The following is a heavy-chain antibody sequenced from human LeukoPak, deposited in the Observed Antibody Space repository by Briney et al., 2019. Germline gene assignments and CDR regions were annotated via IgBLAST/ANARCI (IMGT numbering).Heavy chain of an antibody. CDR2: IGTAGEI. J-gene: IGHJ2*01. Sequence: GGSLRLSCAASGFTFRSYDMHWVRQATGKGLEWVSGIGTAGEIYYPGSVKGRLTISRENARNSLYLQMNSLRAGDTAVYYCARAAYSSTWYSRYFDLWGRGTLVTVSS. CDR3: ARAAYSSTWYSRYFDL. D-gene: IGHD6-13*01. V-gene: IGHV3-13*01. CDR1: GFTFRSYD.